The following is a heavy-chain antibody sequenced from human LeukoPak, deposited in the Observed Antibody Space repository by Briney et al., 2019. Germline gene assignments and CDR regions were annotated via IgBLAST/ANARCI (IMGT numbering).Heavy chain of an antibody. Sequence: PSETLSLTCAVYGGSFSGYYWSWIRQPPGKGLEWIGEINHSGSTNYNPSLKSRVTISVDTSKNQFSLKLSSVTAADTAVYYCARSLITMVRGVTLNWFDPWGQGTLVTVSS. V-gene: IGHV4-34*01. D-gene: IGHD3-10*01. CDR2: INHSGST. CDR3: ARSLITMVRGVTLNWFDP. CDR1: GGSFSGYY. J-gene: IGHJ5*02.